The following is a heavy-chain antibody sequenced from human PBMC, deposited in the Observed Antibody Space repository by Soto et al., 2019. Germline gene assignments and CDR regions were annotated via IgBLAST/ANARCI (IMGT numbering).Heavy chain of an antibody. CDR1: GISTSSYW. D-gene: IGHD5-18*01. CDR3: VTGYHSDY. CDR2: IKNDGTEK. J-gene: IGHJ4*02. Sequence: LRLSCAGSGISTSSYWMGWVRQAPGRGLEWVASIKNDGTEKYYMDSLKGRFTISRDNALNSVYLQMNSLRAEDTAVYFCVTGYHSDYWGQGTLVTVSS. V-gene: IGHV3-7*03.